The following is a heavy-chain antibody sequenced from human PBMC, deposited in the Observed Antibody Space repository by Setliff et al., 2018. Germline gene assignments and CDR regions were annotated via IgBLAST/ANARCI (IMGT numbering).Heavy chain of an antibody. J-gene: IGHJ4*02. V-gene: IGHV1-18*01. CDR1: GYTFTNYG. CDR3: ARDGVAGLPVD. CDR2: INNYNFNT. Sequence: ASVKVSCKASGYTFTNYGITWVRQAPGQGLEWMGWINNYNFNTNYAQKLQGRVTMTTDTSTSTAYMELRSLRSDDTAMYYCARDGVAGLPVDWGQGTLVTVSS. D-gene: IGHD6-19*01.